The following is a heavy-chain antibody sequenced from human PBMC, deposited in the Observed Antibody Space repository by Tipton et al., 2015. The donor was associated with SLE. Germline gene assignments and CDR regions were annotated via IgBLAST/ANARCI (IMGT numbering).Heavy chain of an antibody. Sequence: LRLSCAASGFTVSSNYMRWVRQPPGKGLEWIGYIYYSGSTNYNPSLKSRVTISVDTSKNQFSLKLSSVTAADTAVYYCARGGGITMIVVVGFDYWGQGTLVTVSS. D-gene: IGHD3-22*01. CDR1: GFTVSSNY. CDR3: ARGGGITMIVVVGFDY. J-gene: IGHJ4*02. V-gene: IGHV4-59*02. CDR2: IYYSGST.